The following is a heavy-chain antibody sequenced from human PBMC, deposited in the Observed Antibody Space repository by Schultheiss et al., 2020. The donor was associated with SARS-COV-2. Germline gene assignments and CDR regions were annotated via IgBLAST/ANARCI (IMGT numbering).Heavy chain of an antibody. V-gene: IGHV4-34*01. CDR3: ARDGCGGIVEGGWFDP. CDR2: INHSGST. Sequence: SQTLSLTCTVSGGSMNSYYWSWIRQSPGKGLEWIGEINHSGSTNYNPSLKSRVTISVDTSRNQFSLKVNSATAADTAVYYCARDGCGGIVEGGWFDPWGQGTLVTVSS. CDR1: GGSMNSYY. J-gene: IGHJ5*02. D-gene: IGHD2-15*01.